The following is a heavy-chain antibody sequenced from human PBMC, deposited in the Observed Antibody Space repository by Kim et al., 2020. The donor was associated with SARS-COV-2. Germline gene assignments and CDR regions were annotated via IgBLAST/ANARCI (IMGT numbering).Heavy chain of an antibody. Sequence: TRDAQMFGGRVTGTRDPATSTLYMELTSLRSEDTAVYYCAREGESLKHFDYWGQGTLVTVSS. CDR3: AREGESLKHFDY. CDR2: T. V-gene: IGHV1-46*01. D-gene: IGHD3-16*01. J-gene: IGHJ4*02.